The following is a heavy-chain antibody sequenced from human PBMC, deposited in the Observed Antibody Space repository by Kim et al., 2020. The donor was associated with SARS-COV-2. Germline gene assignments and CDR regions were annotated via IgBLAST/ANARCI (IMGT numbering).Heavy chain of an antibody. CDR1: GFTFGDYA. J-gene: IGHJ4*02. CDR2: IRSKAYGGTT. D-gene: IGHD3-10*01. CDR3: TREGGLKESYREITMVRGFFDY. Sequence: GGSLRLSCTASGFTFGDYAMSWFRQAPGKGLEWVGFIRSKAYGGTTEYAASVKGRFTISRDDSKSIAYLQMNSLKTEDTAVYYCTREGGLKESYREITMVRGFFDYWGQGTLVTVSS. V-gene: IGHV3-49*03.